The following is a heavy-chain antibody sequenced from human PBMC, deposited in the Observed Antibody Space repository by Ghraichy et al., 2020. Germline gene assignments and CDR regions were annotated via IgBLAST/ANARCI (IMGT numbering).Heavy chain of an antibody. CDR2: IKQDETEK. D-gene: IGHD6-13*01. Sequence: GESLNISCAASGFTFSNYWMSWVRQAPGKGLEWVANIKQDETEKNYVDSVKGRFTISRDNVKNSMFLQMNSLRAEDTAVYYCTGPHDDKSRNWPLFEYWGQGARVTVSS. J-gene: IGHJ4*02. CDR3: TGPHDDKSRNWPLFEY. CDR1: GFTFSNYW. V-gene: IGHV3-7*01.